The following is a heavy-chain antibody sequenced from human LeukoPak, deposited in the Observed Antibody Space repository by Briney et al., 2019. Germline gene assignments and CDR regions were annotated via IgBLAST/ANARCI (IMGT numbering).Heavy chain of an antibody. CDR1: GLTFSEYW. V-gene: IGHV3-74*03. D-gene: IGHD1-14*01. Sequence: SGGSLRLSCAVSGLTFSEYWMHCVRQDAGKGLVWVAGISKDGGSTEYADFVKGRCTISRDNAKNTLYLQMNSLTVDDTAVYYCTSGIGTYDYWGLGAQVTVSS. CDR3: TSGIGTYDY. J-gene: IGHJ4*02. CDR2: ISKDGGST.